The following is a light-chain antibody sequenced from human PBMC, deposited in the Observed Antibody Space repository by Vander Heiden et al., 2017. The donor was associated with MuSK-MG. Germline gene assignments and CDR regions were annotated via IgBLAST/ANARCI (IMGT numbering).Light chain of an antibody. CDR2: DVN. CDR3: CSYAGSYSVV. Sequence: QSAWTEARAVYGSHGHSATVPFTGTCSEVGRYNFVSWYQHHPGKDPKPMIYDVNKRSSGVPVRSSGSKSGNTASLTISGLQAEDEADYYCCSYAGSYSVVFGGGTKLTVL. CDR1: CSEVGRYNF. J-gene: IGLJ2*01. V-gene: IGLV2-11*01.